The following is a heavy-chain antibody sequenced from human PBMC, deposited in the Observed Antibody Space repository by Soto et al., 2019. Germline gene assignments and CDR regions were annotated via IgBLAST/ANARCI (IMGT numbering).Heavy chain of an antibody. CDR3: ARDELNRYYYGSGSSPPLGY. Sequence: QVQLVQSGAEVKKPGASVKVSCKASGYTFTSYGISWVRQAPGQGLEWMGWISAYNGNTKHAQKLQGRVTMTTDTSTSTAYMALRSLRSDDTAVYYCARDELNRYYYGSGSSPPLGYWGQGTLVTVSS. D-gene: IGHD3-10*01. J-gene: IGHJ4*02. CDR2: ISAYNGNT. CDR1: GYTFTSYG. V-gene: IGHV1-18*01.